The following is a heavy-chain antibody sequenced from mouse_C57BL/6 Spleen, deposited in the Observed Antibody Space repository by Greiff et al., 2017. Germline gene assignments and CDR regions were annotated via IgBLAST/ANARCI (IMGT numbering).Heavy chain of an antibody. D-gene: IGHD2-5*01. CDR3: ARFYSNYY. V-gene: IGHV1-55*01. J-gene: IGHJ2*01. CDR2: FYPGSGST. Sequence: VQLQQPGAELVKPGASVKMSCKASGYTFTSYWITWVKQRPGQGLEWIGDFYPGSGSTNYNEKLKSKATLTVDPSSSTAYIQLSSLTSEDSAVYYCARFYSNYYWGQGTTLTVSS. CDR1: GYTFTSYW.